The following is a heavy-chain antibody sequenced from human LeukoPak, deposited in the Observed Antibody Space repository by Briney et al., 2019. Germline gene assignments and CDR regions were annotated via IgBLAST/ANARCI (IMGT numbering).Heavy chain of an antibody. CDR3: ARDTRIAAAGSLPYYYYGMDV. Sequence: GGSLRLSCAAPGFTFSSYGMHWVRQAPGKGLEWVAVIWYDGSNKYYADSVKGRFTISRDNSKNTLYLQMNSLRAEDTAVYYCARDTRIAAAGSLPYYYYGMDVWGQGTTVTVS. CDR1: GFTFSSYG. CDR2: IWYDGSNK. J-gene: IGHJ6*02. D-gene: IGHD6-13*01. V-gene: IGHV3-33*01.